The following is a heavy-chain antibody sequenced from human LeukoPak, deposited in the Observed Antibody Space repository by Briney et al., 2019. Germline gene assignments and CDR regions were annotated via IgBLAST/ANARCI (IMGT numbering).Heavy chain of an antibody. Sequence: ASVKVSCKASGYTFTSYGISWVRQAPGQGLEWMGWISAYNGNTNYAQKLQGRVTMTTDTSTSTAYMELRSLRSDDTAVYYCAREYSGSSDHYYGMDVWGQGTTVTVSS. CDR3: AREYSGSSDHYYGMDV. D-gene: IGHD1-26*01. V-gene: IGHV1-18*01. J-gene: IGHJ6*02. CDR2: ISAYNGNT. CDR1: GYTFTSYG.